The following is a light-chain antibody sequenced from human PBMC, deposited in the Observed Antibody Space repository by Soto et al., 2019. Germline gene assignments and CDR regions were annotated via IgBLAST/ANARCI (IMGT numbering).Light chain of an antibody. CDR1: QSVTRTY. V-gene: IGKV3-20*01. J-gene: IGKJ4*01. Sequence: EIVLTQSPGTLSLSPGERATLSCRASQSVTRTYLAWSQQKPGQAPRLLIYGASRRATGIPDRFSGSGSGTDFSLTISRLEPEDFAVYYCQQYGNSPLTFGGGTKVEIK. CDR2: GAS. CDR3: QQYGNSPLT.